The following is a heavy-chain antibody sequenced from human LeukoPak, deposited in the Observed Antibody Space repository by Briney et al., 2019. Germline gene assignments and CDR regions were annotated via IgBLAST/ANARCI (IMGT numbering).Heavy chain of an antibody. Sequence: SETLSLTCTVSGGSISSYYWSWIRQPPGKGLEWIGYISYSGSTNYSPSLKTRVTISLDTSKNQFSLKLSSVTAADTAVYYCARAMGYSSSWYYYYMDVWGKGTTVTVSS. CDR3: ARAMGYSSSWYYYYMDV. D-gene: IGHD6-13*01. CDR1: GGSISSYY. V-gene: IGHV4-59*12. CDR2: ISYSGST. J-gene: IGHJ6*03.